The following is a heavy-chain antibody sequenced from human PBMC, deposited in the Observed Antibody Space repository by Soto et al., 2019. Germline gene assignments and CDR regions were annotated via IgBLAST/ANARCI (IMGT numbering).Heavy chain of an antibody. CDR2: VSPDHGNA. Sequence: QVQVVQSRAEVKKPGASVKVSCKTSGYTFTKYDINWVRQAPGQGLEWMGWVSPDHGNAGYAPQFQGRITMASDTSTSTVYMELNNLSSDDTAVYFCEVTAAGYWRQGTMLTVSS. D-gene: IGHD2-21*02. J-gene: IGHJ4*02. V-gene: IGHV1-8*01. CDR3: EVTAAGY. CDR1: GYTFTKYD.